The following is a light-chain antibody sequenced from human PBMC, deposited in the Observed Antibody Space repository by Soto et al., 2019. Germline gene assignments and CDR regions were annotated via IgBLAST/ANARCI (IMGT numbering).Light chain of an antibody. J-gene: IGKJ1*01. CDR2: DAS. V-gene: IGKV1-5*01. CDR1: QSISNW. Sequence: DIQMTQSPSTLSASVGDRVTITCRASQSISNWLAWYQQKQGKAPKLLIYDASSLESGVPSRFSGSGSGTEFTLTISSLQPDDFATYYCQQYNSYWGTFGQGNKV. CDR3: QQYNSYWGT.